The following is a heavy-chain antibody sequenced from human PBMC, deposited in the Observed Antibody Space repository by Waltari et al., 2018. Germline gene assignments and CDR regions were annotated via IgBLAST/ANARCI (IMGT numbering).Heavy chain of an antibody. Sequence: QVQLVQSGAEVKKPGASVKVSCKASGYTFTSYDINWVRQATGQGLEWMGWMNPSSGNTGYAQKCQGRVTMTRNTSISTAYMELSSLRSEDTAVYYCARTGAVAGTFDYWGQGTLVTVSS. CDR2: MNPSSGNT. V-gene: IGHV1-8*01. J-gene: IGHJ4*02. CDR3: ARTGAVAGTFDY. CDR1: GYTFTSYD. D-gene: IGHD6-19*01.